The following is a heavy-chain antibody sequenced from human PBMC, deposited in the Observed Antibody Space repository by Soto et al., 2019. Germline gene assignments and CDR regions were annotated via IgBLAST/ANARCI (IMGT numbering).Heavy chain of an antibody. V-gene: IGHV5-51*01. CDR3: ARRPDPFAYCGGDCYYSAFDI. Sequence: PGESLKISCKASGYNFGSSFSSYWIAWVRQMPGKGLEWMGIIYPGDSDTRYSPSFQGQVTISADKSISTAYLQWSSLKASDTAMYYCARRPDPFAYCGGDCYYSAFDIWGQGTMVTVSS. CDR2: IYPGDSDT. D-gene: IGHD2-21*02. CDR1: GYNFGSSFSSYW. J-gene: IGHJ3*02.